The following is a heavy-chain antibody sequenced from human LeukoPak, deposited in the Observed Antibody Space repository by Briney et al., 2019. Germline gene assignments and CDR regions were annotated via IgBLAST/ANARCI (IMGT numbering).Heavy chain of an antibody. CDR2: ISSSSSYI. D-gene: IGHD3-10*01. J-gene: IGHJ6*02. V-gene: IGHV3-21*01. Sequence: PGGSLRLSCAASGFTFSSYSMNWVRQAPGKGLEWVSSISSSSSYIYYADSVKGRFTISRDNAKNSLYLQMNSLRAEDTAVYYCARDQLVVLWFGDLHDWYCYYGMDVWGQGTTVTVSS. CDR1: GFTFSSYS. CDR3: ARDQLVVLWFGDLHDWYCYYGMDV.